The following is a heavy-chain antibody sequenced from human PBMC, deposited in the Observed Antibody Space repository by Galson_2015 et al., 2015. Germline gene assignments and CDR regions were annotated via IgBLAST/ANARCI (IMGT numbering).Heavy chain of an antibody. D-gene: IGHD3-16*01. Sequence: SLRLSCAASGFTFSSYDMNWVRQAPGKGLEWVSYISSSGSTIYYADSVKGRFTISRDNAKNSLYLQMNSLRAEDTAVYYCARDGIYDYVSPRAFDIWGQGTMVTVSS. CDR2: ISSSGSTI. CDR1: GFTFSSYD. J-gene: IGHJ3*02. V-gene: IGHV3-48*03. CDR3: ARDGIYDYVSPRAFDI.